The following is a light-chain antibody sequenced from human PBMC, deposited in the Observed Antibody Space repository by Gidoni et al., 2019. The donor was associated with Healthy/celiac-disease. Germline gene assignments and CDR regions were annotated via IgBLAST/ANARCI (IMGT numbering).Light chain of an antibody. CDR1: QSISRH. CDR2: GAS. J-gene: IGKJ1*01. Sequence: EIVLTQSPATLSVSPGERATPSCRASQSISRHLAWYQQKPGQAPRLLIYGASTRATGIPARLRGSGSGTEFTLTISGLQSEDFAVYYCQQYNNWALWTFGQGTKVEIK. CDR3: QQYNNWALWT. V-gene: IGKV3-15*01.